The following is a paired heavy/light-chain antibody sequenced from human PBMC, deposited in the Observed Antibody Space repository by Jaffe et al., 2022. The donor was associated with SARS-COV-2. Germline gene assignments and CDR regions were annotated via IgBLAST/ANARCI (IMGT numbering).Heavy chain of an antibody. Sequence: QVQLVQSGAEVKKPGASVKVSCKAAGYSFSDYALHWVRQAPGQSPEWMGWINAGNGNTKYSQKFQGRVIMTSDTSASTAYMEVSSLRSEDTAVYYCARDLRLPPGYRQQVDYGMDVWGQGTTVTVSS. CDR3: ARDLRLPPGYRQQVDYGMDV. D-gene: IGHD6-13*01. CDR2: INAGNGNT. V-gene: IGHV1-3*01. J-gene: IGHJ6*02. CDR1: GYSFSDYA.
Light chain of an antibody. Sequence: QSVLTQPPSVSAAPGQKVTISCSGSNSNIGDNYVSWYQQLPGTAPKLLIYEHHKRPSGIPDRFSGSKSGTSATLGVTGLQTGDEADYYCGTWDTSLSAWVFGGGTKLTVL. V-gene: IGLV1-51*02. CDR1: NSNIGDNY. J-gene: IGLJ3*02. CDR3: GTWDTSLSAWV. CDR2: EHH.